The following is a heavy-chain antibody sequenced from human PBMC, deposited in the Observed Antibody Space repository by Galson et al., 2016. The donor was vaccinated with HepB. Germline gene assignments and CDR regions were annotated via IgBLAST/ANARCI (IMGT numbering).Heavy chain of an antibody. D-gene: IGHD2-2*01. CDR3: TRGKSLWTMPWNYGLDV. CDR1: GFTFSIHD. Sequence: SLRLSCAASGFTFSIHDMHWVRQATGRGLEWVSAIETSGATYYPDSVKGRFTISRENGKNSLYLQMDSLRAEDTAVYYCTRGKSLWTMPWNYGLDVWGKGTTVTVSS. V-gene: IGHV3-13*01. CDR2: IETSGAT. J-gene: IGHJ6*04.